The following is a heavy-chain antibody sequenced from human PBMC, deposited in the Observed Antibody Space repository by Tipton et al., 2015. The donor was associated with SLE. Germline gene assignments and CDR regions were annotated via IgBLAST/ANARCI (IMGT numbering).Heavy chain of an antibody. CDR2: IYTSGRT. V-gene: IGHV4-61*09. CDR3: ARDAVDGYRGGAVDS. J-gene: IGHJ4*02. Sequence: TLSLTCTVSGGSFRSPSYFWSWTRQPAGKGLEWIGHIYTSGRTNYNPSLKSRVTISVDTSKNQLSLKLRSVTAADTAVYYCARDAVDGYRGGAVDSWGQGTLVTVSS. CDR1: GGSFRSPSYF. D-gene: IGHD5-24*01.